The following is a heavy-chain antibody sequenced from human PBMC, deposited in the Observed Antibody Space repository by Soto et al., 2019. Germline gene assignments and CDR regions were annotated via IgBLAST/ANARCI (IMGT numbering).Heavy chain of an antibody. Sequence: PSQAPALTFAISGDSVSSNSAAWNWIRQSPSRGLEWLGRTYYRSKWYNDYAVSVKSRITINPDTSINQFLISLTSATPAVSALSYYSYVSPGYDDYLPFDYWGQGTLVTVSP. CDR3: SYVSPGYDDYLPFDY. CDR1: GDSVSSNSAA. CDR2: TYYRSKWYN. D-gene: IGHD4-17*01. J-gene: IGHJ4*02. V-gene: IGHV6-1*01.